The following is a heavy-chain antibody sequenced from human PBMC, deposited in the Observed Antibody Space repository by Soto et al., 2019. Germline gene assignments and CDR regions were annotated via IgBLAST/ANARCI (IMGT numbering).Heavy chain of an antibody. J-gene: IGHJ4*02. V-gene: IGHV4-39*01. D-gene: IGHD3-22*01. CDR1: GGSISSSSYY. Sequence: SETLSLTCTVSGGSISSSSYYWGWIRQPPGKGLEWIGSIYYSGSTYYNPSLKSRVTISVDTSKNQFSLKLSSVTAADTAVYYCARRANYYDSSGYYYDFDYWCQGTLVTVSS. CDR3: ARRANYYDSSGYYYDFDY. CDR2: IYYSGST.